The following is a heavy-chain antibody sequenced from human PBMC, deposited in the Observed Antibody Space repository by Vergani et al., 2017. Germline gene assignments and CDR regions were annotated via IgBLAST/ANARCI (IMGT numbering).Heavy chain of an antibody. D-gene: IGHD3-10*01. V-gene: IGHV6-1*01. CDR2: TYYRSKWYN. Sequence: QVQLQQSGPGLVKPSQTLSLTCVISGDSVSSNTAAWNWIRQSPSRGLEWLGRTYYRSKWYNDYAVSVKSRITINPDTSKNQFSLQLNSVTPEDTAVYYCARAGITMIRGGTTGYFDLWGRGTLVTVSS. CDR3: ARAGITMIRGGTTGYFDL. CDR1: GDSVSSNTAA. J-gene: IGHJ2*01.